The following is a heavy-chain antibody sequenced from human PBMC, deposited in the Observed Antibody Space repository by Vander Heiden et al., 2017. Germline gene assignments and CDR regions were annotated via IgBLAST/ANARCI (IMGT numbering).Heavy chain of an antibody. Sequence: VHLVESVRCLVMPGRSLRLLCVASGFTFRDYALNWVRQARGKGLEWVSARSGSTSDIDYADSVKGRFTISRENARNSQYLQMNSLRVEDTAVYYCATLRADTLRNYFDPWGQGTLVTDSS. D-gene: IGHD4-4*01. V-gene: IGHV3-21*01. J-gene: IGHJ5*02. CDR1: GFTFRDYA. CDR2: RSGSTSDI. CDR3: ATLRADTLRNYFDP.